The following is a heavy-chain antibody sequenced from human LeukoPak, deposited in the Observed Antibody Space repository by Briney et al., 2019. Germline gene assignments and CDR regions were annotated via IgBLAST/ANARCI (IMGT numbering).Heavy chain of an antibody. D-gene: IGHD3-10*01. CDR3: ARDAGGY. J-gene: IGHJ4*02. V-gene: IGHV1-2*02. CDR2: INPNSGVT. CDR1: GYTFTDYY. Sequence: ASVKVSCKASGYTFTDYYIHWVRQAPGQGLEWMGWINPNSGVTNYEQKFQGRVTMTRDTSISTAYMEFSRLRFDDTAVYYCARDAGGYWGQGTPVTVSS.